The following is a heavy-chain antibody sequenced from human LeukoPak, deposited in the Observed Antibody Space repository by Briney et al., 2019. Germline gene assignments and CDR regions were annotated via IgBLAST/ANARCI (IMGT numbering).Heavy chain of an antibody. CDR3: ARSGTYYNNWFDP. J-gene: IGHJ5*02. V-gene: IGHV4-61*02. CDR2: IYNSGNT. CDR1: GGSISSGSYY. D-gene: IGHD3-10*01. Sequence: PSETLSLTCTVSGGSISSGSYYWSWIRQPAGKGLEWIGRIYNSGNTNYNPSLKRRVTISVDTSKNQFSLKLNSVTAADTAVYYCARSGTYYNNWFDPWGQGTLVTVSS.